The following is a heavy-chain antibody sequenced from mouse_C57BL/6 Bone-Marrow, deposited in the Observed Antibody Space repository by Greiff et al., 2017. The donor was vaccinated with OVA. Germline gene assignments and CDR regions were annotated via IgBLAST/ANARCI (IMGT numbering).Heavy chain of an antibody. Sequence: EVQLQQSGGGLVQPGGSLSLSCAASGFTFTDYYMSWVRQPPGKALEWLGFIRNKANGYTTEYSASVKGRFTISRDNSQSILYLQMNALRAEDSATYYCASLRGFAYWGQGTLVTVSA. CDR2: IRNKANGYTT. V-gene: IGHV7-3*01. CDR3: ASLRGFAY. J-gene: IGHJ3*01. CDR1: GFTFTDYY. D-gene: IGHD3-1*01.